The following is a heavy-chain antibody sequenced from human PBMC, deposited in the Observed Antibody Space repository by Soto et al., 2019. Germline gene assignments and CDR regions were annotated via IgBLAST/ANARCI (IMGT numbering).Heavy chain of an antibody. Sequence: QLQLQESGSGLVKPSQTLSLTCAVSGGSISSGGYSWSWIRQPPGKGLKWIGYIYHSGSTYYNPSLKGRVATTVDRGKTQFSLELSSVTAADTAVYYCAGGDNWNYTFDYWGQGTLVTVSS. CDR2: IYHSGST. V-gene: IGHV4-30-2*01. CDR3: AGGDNWNYTFDY. D-gene: IGHD1-7*01. J-gene: IGHJ4*02. CDR1: GGSISSGGYS.